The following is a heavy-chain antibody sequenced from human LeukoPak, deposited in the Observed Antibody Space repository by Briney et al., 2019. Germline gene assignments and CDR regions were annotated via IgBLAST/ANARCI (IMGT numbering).Heavy chain of an antibody. CDR2: IYYSGST. J-gene: IGHJ5*02. V-gene: IGHV4-39*01. CDR1: GGSISSSSYY. CDR3: ARQGSPNFWSGPDPYNWFDP. Sequence: SETLSLTCTVSGGSISSSSYYWGWIRQPPGKGLEWIGSIYYSGSTYYNPSLKSRVTISVDTSKNQFSLKLSSVTAADTAVYYCARQGSPNFWSGPDPYNWFDPWGQGTLVTVSS. D-gene: IGHD3-3*01.